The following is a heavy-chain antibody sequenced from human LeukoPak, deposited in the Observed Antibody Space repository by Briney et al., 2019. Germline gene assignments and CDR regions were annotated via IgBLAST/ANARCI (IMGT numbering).Heavy chain of an antibody. V-gene: IGHV3-74*01. CDR3: ATDYYVSGSYYRLFY. CDR2: INSDGGTT. D-gene: IGHD3-10*01. J-gene: IGHJ4*02. Sequence: GGSLRLSCGASGFTFGTYWMHWVRQAPGKGLVWVSGINSDGGTTTYADSVKGRFTISRDNAKNSLYLQMNNLRAEDTAIYYCATDYYVSGSYYRLFYWGQGTLVTVSS. CDR1: GFTFGTYW.